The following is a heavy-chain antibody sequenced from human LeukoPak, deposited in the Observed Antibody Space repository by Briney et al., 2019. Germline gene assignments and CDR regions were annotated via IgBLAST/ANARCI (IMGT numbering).Heavy chain of an antibody. CDR1: GFTFSSYS. J-gene: IGHJ4*02. V-gene: IGHV3-21*01. D-gene: IGHD3-10*01. CDR3: ARGYFGELGY. Sequence: PGGSLRLSCAASGFTFSSYSMNWVRQAPGKGLEWVSSISSSSSYIYYTDSLKGRFTISRDNAKNSLYLQMNSLRAEDTAVYYCARGYFGELGYWGQGTLVTVSS. CDR2: ISSSSSYI.